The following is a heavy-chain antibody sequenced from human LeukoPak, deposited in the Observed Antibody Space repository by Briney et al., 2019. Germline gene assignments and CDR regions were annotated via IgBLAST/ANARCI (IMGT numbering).Heavy chain of an antibody. J-gene: IGHJ4*02. CDR3: AREYGQSNYYFDS. CDR2: IYSGGST. Sequence: GGSLRLSCAASGFTVSSNYMSWVRQAPGKGLEWVSVIYSGGSTYYADSVKGRFTISRDNSRNTVYLQMNSLRADDTAVYYCAREYGQSNYYFDSWGQGTLVTVSS. V-gene: IGHV3-66*02. D-gene: IGHD6-6*01. CDR1: GFTVSSNY.